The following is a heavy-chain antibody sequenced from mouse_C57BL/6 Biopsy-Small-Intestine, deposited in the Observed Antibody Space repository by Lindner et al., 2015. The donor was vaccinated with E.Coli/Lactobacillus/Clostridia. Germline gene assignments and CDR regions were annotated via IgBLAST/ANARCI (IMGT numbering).Heavy chain of an antibody. CDR2: ISSGSGAI. CDR1: GFTFSDYG. CDR3: SRWGLKPLYAMDF. V-gene: IGHV5-17*01. D-gene: IGHD2-4*01. Sequence: VQLQESGGGLVKPGGSLKLSCAASGFTFSDYGMHWVRQAPEKGLEWVAYISSGSGAIYYADTMKGRFSISRDNAKNILFLQMTSLRSEDTAMYYCSRWGLKPLYAMDFWGQGTSVTVSS. J-gene: IGHJ4*01.